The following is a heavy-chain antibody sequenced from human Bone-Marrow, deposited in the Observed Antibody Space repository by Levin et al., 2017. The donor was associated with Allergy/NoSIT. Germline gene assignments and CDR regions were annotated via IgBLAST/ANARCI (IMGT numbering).Heavy chain of an antibody. Sequence: PGGSLRLSCAASGFTFSTFGMHWVRQAPGKGLEWVAFISYHGIDKYFADSVKGRFTISRDHAKNTLYLQVNSLRAEDTAVYYCAKDLARYCTYPSCYASRAFFDYWGQGTMVTVSS. J-gene: IGHJ4*02. CDR2: ISYHGIDK. CDR3: AKDLARYCTYPSCYASRAFFDY. D-gene: IGHD2-2*01. V-gene: IGHV3-30*18. CDR1: GFTFSTFG.